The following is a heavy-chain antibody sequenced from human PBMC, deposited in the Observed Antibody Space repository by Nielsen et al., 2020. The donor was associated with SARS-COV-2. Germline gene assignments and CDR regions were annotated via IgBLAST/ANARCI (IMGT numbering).Heavy chain of an antibody. CDR3: ARVAAAGAYYYYYYMDV. J-gene: IGHJ6*03. CDR1: GFTFSSYW. V-gene: IGHV3-7*01. Sequence: GGSLRLSCAASGFTFSSYWMSWVRQAPGKGLEWVANIKQDGSEKYYVDSVKGRFTISRDNAKNSLYLQMNSLRAEDTAVYYCARVAAAGAYYYYYYMDVWGKGTTVNVSS. D-gene: IGHD6-13*01. CDR2: IKQDGSEK.